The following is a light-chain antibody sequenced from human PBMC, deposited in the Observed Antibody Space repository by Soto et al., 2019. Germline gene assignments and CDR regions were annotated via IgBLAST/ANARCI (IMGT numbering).Light chain of an antibody. Sequence: QSALTQPASVSGSPGQSITISCTGTSSDVGGYNYVSWYQHHPGKAPKLMIYDVSYRPSGVSNRFSGSKSDNTASLTISGLQAEDEADYYCSSYTSSSTSVVFGGGTKLTVL. V-gene: IGLV2-14*03. CDR1: SSDVGGYNY. J-gene: IGLJ2*01. CDR2: DVS. CDR3: SSYTSSSTSVV.